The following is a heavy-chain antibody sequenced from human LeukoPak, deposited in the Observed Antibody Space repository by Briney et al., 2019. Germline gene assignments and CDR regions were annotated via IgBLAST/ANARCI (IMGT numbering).Heavy chain of an antibody. CDR3: ARARGEAGKLLGERESAFET. J-gene: IGHJ3*02. D-gene: IGHD3-10*01. V-gene: IGHV4-59*08. Sequence: PSQTLSLTCTISGGSISSYYWSWIRQPPGKGLEWIGYIYYSGSTNYNPSLKSRVTISVDTSKNQFSLKLSSVTAAATAVYSCARARGEAGKLLGERESAFETGGQGTMV. CDR2: IYYSGST. CDR1: GGSISSYY.